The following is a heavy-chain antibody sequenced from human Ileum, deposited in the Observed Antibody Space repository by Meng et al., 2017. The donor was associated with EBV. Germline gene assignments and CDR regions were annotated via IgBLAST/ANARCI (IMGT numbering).Heavy chain of an antibody. CDR3: ARRSFAAGSPDY. V-gene: IGHV2-5*02. CDR2: IYWDDDK. Sequence: QITLQESGPTLVKPPQTLTLTCTFAGFSLNTGGMAVSWIRQPPGKALEWLALIYWDDDKRYSPSLKTRLTITKDTSKNQVVLTMTNMDPVDTATYYCARRSFAAGSPDYWGQGTLVTVSS. D-gene: IGHD3-10*01. CDR1: GFSLNTGGMA. J-gene: IGHJ4*02.